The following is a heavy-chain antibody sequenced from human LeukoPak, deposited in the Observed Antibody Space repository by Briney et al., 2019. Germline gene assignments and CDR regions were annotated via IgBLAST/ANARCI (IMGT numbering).Heavy chain of an antibody. V-gene: IGHV1-8*01. CDR3: AKGPRGGEYSYGEH. Sequence: GASVKVSCKASGYTFTSYDINWVRQATGQGLEWMGWMNPNSGNTGYAQKFQGRVTMTRNTSISTAYMELSSLRSEDTAVYYCAKGPRGGEYSYGEHWGQGTLVTVSS. CDR2: MNPNSGNT. CDR1: GYTFTSYD. D-gene: IGHD5-18*01. J-gene: IGHJ4*02.